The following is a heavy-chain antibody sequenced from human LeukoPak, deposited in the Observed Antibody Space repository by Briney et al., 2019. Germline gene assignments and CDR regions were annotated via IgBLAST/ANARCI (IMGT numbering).Heavy chain of an antibody. Sequence: SETLSLTCTVSGGSISSDSCSWIRQSAREGLEWIGHIFASGSTNYNPSLKSRVTMSVDTSKNQFSLHLSSVTAADTAVYYCAITLGYGRFDPWGQGTLVTVSS. V-gene: IGHV4-4*07. D-gene: IGHD1-1*01. CDR2: IFASGST. J-gene: IGHJ5*02. CDR3: AITLGYGRFDP. CDR1: GGSISSDS.